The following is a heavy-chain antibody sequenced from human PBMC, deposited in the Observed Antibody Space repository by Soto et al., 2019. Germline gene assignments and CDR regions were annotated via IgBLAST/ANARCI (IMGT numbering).Heavy chain of an antibody. V-gene: IGHV3-33*01. J-gene: IGHJ6*02. CDR2: IWYDGSNK. CDR3: ARDLPCDSSGYWSYYYYGMDV. CDR1: GFTFSSYG. Sequence: GGSLRLSCAASGFTFSSYGMHWVRQAPGKGLEWVAVIWYDGSNKYYADSVKGRFTISRDNSKNTLYLQMNSLRAEDTAVYYCARDLPCDSSGYWSYYYYGMDVWGQGTTVTVSS. D-gene: IGHD3-22*01.